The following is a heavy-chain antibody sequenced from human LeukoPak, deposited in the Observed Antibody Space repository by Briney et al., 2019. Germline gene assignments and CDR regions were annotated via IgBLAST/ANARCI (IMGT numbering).Heavy chain of an antibody. CDR1: GFTFSDYY. J-gene: IGHJ4*02. CDR2: ISSSSTI. CDR3: ARVYLGPDYDFWSGFDY. V-gene: IGHV3-11*04. D-gene: IGHD3-3*01. Sequence: PGGSLRLSCAASGFTFSDYYMSWIRQAPGKGLEWVSYISSSSTIYYADSVKGRFTISRDNAKNSLYLQMNSLRAEDTAVYYCARVYLGPDYDFWSGFDYWGQGTLVTVSS.